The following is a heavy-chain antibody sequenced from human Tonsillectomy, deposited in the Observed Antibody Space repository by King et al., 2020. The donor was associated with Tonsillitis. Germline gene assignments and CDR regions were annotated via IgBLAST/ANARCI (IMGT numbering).Heavy chain of an antibody. CDR3: AKNGGIAARRRGRGGAFDI. CDR2: ISGGGGST. D-gene: IGHD6-6*01. Sequence: VQLVESGGGLVQPGGSLRLSCAASAFTFSSYAMSWVRQAPGNGLEWVSAISGGGGSTYYADSVKGRFTISRDNSKNTLFLQMNSLRAEDTAVYYCAKNGGIAARRRGRGGAFDIWGQGTMVTVSS. CDR1: AFTFSSYA. J-gene: IGHJ3*02. V-gene: IGHV3-23*04.